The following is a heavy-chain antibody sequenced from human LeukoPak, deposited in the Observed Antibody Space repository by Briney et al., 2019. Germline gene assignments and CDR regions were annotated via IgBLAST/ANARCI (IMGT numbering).Heavy chain of an antibody. J-gene: IGHJ4*02. CDR2: IWYDGSNK. V-gene: IGHV3-33*01. D-gene: IGHD3-16*02. CDR3: ARDVSGETYYDYVWGSYRSGVSDY. Sequence: GGSLRLSCAASGFTFSSYGMHWVRQAPGKGLEWVAVIWYDGSNKYYADSVKGRFTISRDNAKNSLYLQMNSLRAEDTAVYYCARDVSGETYYDYVWGSYRSGVSDYWGQGTLVNVSS. CDR1: GFTFSSYG.